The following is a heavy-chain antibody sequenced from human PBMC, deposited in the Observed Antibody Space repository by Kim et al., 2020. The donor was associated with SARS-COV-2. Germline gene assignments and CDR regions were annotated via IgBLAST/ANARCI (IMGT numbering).Heavy chain of an antibody. J-gene: IGHJ3*02. D-gene: IGHD1-26*01. V-gene: IGHV3-23*01. Sequence: SGHGRFTVTGGDSKNALYLQMNSLRAEDTAVYYCAKVRAELPTLYAFDIWGQGTMVTVSS. CDR3: AKVRAELPTLYAFDI.